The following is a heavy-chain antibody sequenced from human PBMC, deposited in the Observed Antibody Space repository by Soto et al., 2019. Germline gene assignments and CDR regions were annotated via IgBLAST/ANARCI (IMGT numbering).Heavy chain of an antibody. CDR1: GDSISSNQ. Sequence: SETLSLTCTVSGDSISSNQWGWIRQAPGKGLEWIGYVAHSGGTNYNPSLQSRLTVSKDMSRNQFSLTLSSVTAADTAVYYCARDRLGSLDYWGQGTLVTVSS. CDR3: ARDRLGSLDY. J-gene: IGHJ4*02. CDR2: VAHSGGT. V-gene: IGHV4-59*01. D-gene: IGHD1-26*01.